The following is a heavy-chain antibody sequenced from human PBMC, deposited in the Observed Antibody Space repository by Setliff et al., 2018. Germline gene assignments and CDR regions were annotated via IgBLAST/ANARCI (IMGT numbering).Heavy chain of an antibody. CDR1: GFTFSDYY. D-gene: IGHD1-26*01. J-gene: IGHJ5*02. V-gene: IGHV3-7*03. CDR2: IKHDGSAK. CDR3: ARESIGRGHWFDP. Sequence: GGSLRLSCAASGFTFSDYYMSWIRQAPGKGLEWVGNIKHDGSAKGYVDSVKGRFTISRDNAKNSLYLQMNSLRAEDTAVYYCARESIGRGHWFDPWGQGTLVTVSS.